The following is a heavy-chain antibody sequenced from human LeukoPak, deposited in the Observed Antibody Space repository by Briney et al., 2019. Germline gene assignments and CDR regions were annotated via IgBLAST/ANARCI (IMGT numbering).Heavy chain of an antibody. V-gene: IGHV3-23*01. Sequence: GGSLRLSCAASGFTFSGYAMSSVRQAPGKGLEWASSISGSGGSTPYADSVEGRFTISRDNSKNTRYLQMNSLRAEDTAVYFCAKDVRYDSSGIFDYWGQGTLVTVSS. J-gene: IGHJ4*02. CDR2: ISGSGGST. CDR3: AKDVRYDSSGIFDY. CDR1: GFTFSGYA. D-gene: IGHD3-22*01.